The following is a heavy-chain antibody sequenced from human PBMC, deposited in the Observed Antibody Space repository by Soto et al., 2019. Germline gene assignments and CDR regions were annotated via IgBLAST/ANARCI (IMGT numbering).Heavy chain of an antibody. CDR1: RYSFTTYA. D-gene: IGHD1-1*01. J-gene: IGHJ4*02. V-gene: IGHV1-3*01. Sequence: ASVKVSCKASRYSFTTYALHWVRESPGQRLEWMGWINAGNGDTKYSEKFQGRVTITRDTSANTAYMELSSLRSEDTSVYYCARDPGTGAALRAYHFDYWGQGTLVTVSS. CDR2: INAGNGDT. CDR3: ARDPGTGAALRAYHFDY.